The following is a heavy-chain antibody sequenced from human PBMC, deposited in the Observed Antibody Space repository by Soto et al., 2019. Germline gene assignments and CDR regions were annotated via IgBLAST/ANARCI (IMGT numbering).Heavy chain of an antibody. CDR2: IWYDGSNK. J-gene: IGHJ6*03. Sequence: PGGSLRLSCAASGFTFSSYGMHWVRQAPGKGLEWVAVIWYDGSNKYYADSVKGRFTISRDNSKNTLYLQMNSLRAEDTAVYYCARAGIAARPRGGYYYYYYMDVWGKGTTVTVSS. CDR3: ARAGIAARPRGGYYYYYYMDV. D-gene: IGHD6-6*01. V-gene: IGHV3-33*01. CDR1: GFTFSSYG.